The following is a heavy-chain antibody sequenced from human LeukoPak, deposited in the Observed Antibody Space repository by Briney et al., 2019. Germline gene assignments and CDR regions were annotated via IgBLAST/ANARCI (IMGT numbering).Heavy chain of an antibody. J-gene: IGHJ4*02. D-gene: IGHD1-26*01. CDR1: GASISGGTYY. CDR3: ARRGGSGRAFDY. CDR2: IYYTGSN. V-gene: IGHV4-39*01. Sequence: PSETLSLTCSVSGASISGGTYYWGWIRQPPGKGLEWIGSIYYTGSNYDNPSLKSRVTTSVDTSKNQFSLKLSSVTAADTAVYYCARRGGSGRAFDYWGQGTLVTVSS.